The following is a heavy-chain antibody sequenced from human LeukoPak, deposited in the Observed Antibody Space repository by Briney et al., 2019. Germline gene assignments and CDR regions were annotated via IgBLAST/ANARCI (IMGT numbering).Heavy chain of an antibody. J-gene: IGHJ4*02. V-gene: IGHV1-69*05. D-gene: IGHD5-18*01. Sequence: SVKVSCKASGYTFTSYGISWVRQAPGQGLEWMGRIIPIFGIANYAQKFQGRVTITTDESTSTAYMELSSLRSEDTAVYYCARGSGYSYGPFDYWGQGTLVTVSS. CDR1: GYTFTSYG. CDR3: ARGSGYSYGPFDY. CDR2: IIPIFGIA.